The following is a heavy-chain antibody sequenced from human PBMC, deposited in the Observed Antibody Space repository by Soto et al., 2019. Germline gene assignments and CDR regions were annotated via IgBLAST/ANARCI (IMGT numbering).Heavy chain of an antibody. CDR1: GGTFSSYA. Sequence: ASVKVSCKASGGTFSSYAISWVRQAPGQGLEWMGGIIPIFGTANYAQKFQGRVTITADESTSTAYMELSSLRSEDTAVYYCARVISAEQDSLAYCSSWHYYYYSMDVWGQATTDTVSS. D-gene: IGHD2-21*02. CDR2: IIPIFGTA. V-gene: IGHV1-69*13. J-gene: IGHJ6*02. CDR3: ARVISAEQDSLAYCSSWHYYYYSMDV.